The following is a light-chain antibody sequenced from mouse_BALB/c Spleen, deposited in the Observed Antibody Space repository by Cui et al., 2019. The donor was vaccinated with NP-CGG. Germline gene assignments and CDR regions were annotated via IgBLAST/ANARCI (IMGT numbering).Light chain of an antibody. Sequence: HAVGTQQSAPTTSPGEAVTLTGRSSTGAVTTSNYANWVQEKPDHLFTGLIGGTNNRAPGVPARFSGSLIGDKAALTITGAQTEDEAIYFCALWYSNHWVFGGGTKLTVL. V-gene: IGLV1*01. J-gene: IGLJ1*01. CDR2: GTN. CDR1: TGAVTTSNY. CDR3: ALWYSNHWV.